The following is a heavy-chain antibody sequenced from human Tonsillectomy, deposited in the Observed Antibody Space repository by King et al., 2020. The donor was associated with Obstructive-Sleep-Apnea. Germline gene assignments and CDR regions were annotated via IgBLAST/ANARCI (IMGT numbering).Heavy chain of an antibody. CDR1: GYSFTSYG. D-gene: IGHD3-9*01. V-gene: IGHV1-18*01. J-gene: IGHJ4*02. CDR3: AGGGYDILTGYYAGRDVDFDY. Sequence: VQLVESGAEVKKPGASVKVSCKASGYSFTSYGISWVRQAPGQGLEWLGWISAYNGNTNYAQKLQGRVTMTTDTSTSTAHMELRSLRSDDTALYYCAGGGYDILTGYYAGRDVDFDYWGQGTLVTVSS. CDR2: ISAYNGNT.